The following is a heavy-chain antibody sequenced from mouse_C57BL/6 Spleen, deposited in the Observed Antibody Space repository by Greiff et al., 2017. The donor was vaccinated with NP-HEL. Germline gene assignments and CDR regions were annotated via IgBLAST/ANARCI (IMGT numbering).Heavy chain of an antibody. CDR1: GYTFTDYY. D-gene: IGHD1-1*01. CDR2: IFPGSGST. J-gene: IGHJ1*03. V-gene: IGHV1-75*01. CDR3: ARPHDYGSPYWYFDV. Sequence: VQLQQSGPELVKPGASVKISCKASGYTFTDYYINWVKQRPGPGLEWIGWIFPGSGSTYYNEKFKGKATLTVDKSSSTAYMLRSSLTSEDSAVYICARPHDYGSPYWYFDVWGTGTTVTVSS.